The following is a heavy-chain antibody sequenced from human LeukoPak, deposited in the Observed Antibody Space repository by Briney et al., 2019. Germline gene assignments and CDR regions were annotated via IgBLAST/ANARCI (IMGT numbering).Heavy chain of an antibody. CDR2: IYYTGTT. Sequence: PSETLSLTCTVSGGSISSDTYFWDWIRQPPGKGLECIGTIYYTGTTFYNPSLKSRVTMSIDTSANQFSLKLNSVTAADTAVYYCARRDQYVSSDYWGQGTLVSVSP. V-gene: IGHV4-39*01. CDR1: GGSISSDTYF. J-gene: IGHJ4*02. D-gene: IGHD5/OR15-5a*01. CDR3: ARRDQYVSSDY.